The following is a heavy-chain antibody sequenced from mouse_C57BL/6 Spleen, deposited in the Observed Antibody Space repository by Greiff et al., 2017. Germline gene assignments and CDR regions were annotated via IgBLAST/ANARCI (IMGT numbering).Heavy chain of an antibody. V-gene: IGHV1-52*01. CDR2: IDPSDSET. J-gene: IGHJ3*01. Sequence: QVQLKQPGAELVRPGSSVKLSCKASGYTFTSYWMHWVKQRPIQGLEWIGNIDPSDSETHYNQKFKDKATLTVDKSSSTAYMQLSSPTSEDSAVYYCARDPIYDGYYGGFAYWGQGTLVTVSA. CDR3: ARDPIYDGYYGGFAY. CDR1: GYTFTSYW. D-gene: IGHD2-3*01.